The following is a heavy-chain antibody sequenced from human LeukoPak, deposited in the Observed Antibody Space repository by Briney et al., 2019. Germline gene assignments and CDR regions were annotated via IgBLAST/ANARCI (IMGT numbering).Heavy chain of an antibody. CDR1: GGTFSSYA. D-gene: IGHD3-10*01. Sequence: GSSVKVSCKASGGTFSSYAISWVRQAPGQGLEWMGGIIPIFGTANYAQKFQGRVTITADKSTSTAYMELSSLRSEDTAVYYCARDRGKGRDPASGILVYWGQGTLVTVSS. V-gene: IGHV1-69*06. CDR3: ARDRGKGRDPASGILVY. CDR2: IIPIFGTA. J-gene: IGHJ4*02.